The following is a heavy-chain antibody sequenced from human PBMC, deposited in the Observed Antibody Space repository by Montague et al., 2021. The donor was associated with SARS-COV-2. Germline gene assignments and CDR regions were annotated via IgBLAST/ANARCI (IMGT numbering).Heavy chain of an antibody. CDR2: IYYSGTT. V-gene: IGHV4-39*02. Sequence: SETLSLTCSVSSDSIISSGYYWGWIRQPPGKELEWIGNIYYSGTTYYNPSLQSRGTISVDTSKNFLSLSLSSVTAADTAVYFCARGMIRGVTRPFDYWGQGSQVTVSS. CDR3: ARGMIRGVTRPFDY. D-gene: IGHD3-10*01. CDR1: SDSIISSGYY. J-gene: IGHJ4*02.